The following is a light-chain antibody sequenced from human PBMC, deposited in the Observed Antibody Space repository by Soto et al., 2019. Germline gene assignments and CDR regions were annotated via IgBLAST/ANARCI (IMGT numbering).Light chain of an antibody. CDR1: SSNIGAGYN. Sequence: QSVLTQPPSVSGASGQRVTISCTGGSSNIGAGYNVHWYQQLPGTAPNLVIYDVSNRPSGVSNRFSGSKSGNTASLTISGLQAEDEADYYCSSYTSSKTLVLGGGTKLTV. CDR3: SSYTSSKTLV. J-gene: IGLJ2*01. V-gene: IGLV1-40*01. CDR2: DVS.